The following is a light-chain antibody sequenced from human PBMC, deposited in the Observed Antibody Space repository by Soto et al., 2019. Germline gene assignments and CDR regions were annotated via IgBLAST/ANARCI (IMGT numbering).Light chain of an antibody. V-gene: IGKV3D-20*02. CDR1: QSVSSNN. CDR3: QQRSHWPPIT. Sequence: EIVLTQSPGTLSLSPGERATLSCRASQSVSSNNLAWYQQKPGQAPRLLIYGTSTRATGIPDRFSGSGSGTDFTLIISRLEPEDFAVYYCQQRSHWPPITFGQGTRLEI. J-gene: IGKJ5*01. CDR2: GTS.